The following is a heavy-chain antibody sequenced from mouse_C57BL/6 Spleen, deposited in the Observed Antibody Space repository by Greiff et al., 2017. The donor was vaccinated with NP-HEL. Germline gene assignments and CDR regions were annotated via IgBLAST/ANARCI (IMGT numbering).Heavy chain of an antibody. CDR2: IDPSDSYT. CDR1: GYTFTSYW. V-gene: IGHV1-69*01. CDR3: ARSGYYGSSPAWFAY. J-gene: IGHJ3*01. Sequence: VQLQQPGAELVMPGASVKLSCKASGYTFTSYWMHWVKQRPGQGLEWIGEIDPSDSYTNYNQKFKGKSTLTVDKSSRTAYMQLSSLTSEDSAVYYCARSGYYGSSPAWFAYWGQGTLVTVSA. D-gene: IGHD1-1*01.